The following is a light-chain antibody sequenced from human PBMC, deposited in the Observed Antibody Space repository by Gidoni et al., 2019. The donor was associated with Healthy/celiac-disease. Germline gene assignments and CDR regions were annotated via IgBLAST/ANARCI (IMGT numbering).Light chain of an antibody. CDR1: SSDVCGYNY. CDR3: SSYAGSDNFPYV. CDR2: EVS. V-gene: IGLV2-8*01. Sequence: QSPLTQPPSASGSPGQSVTISCTGTSSDVCGYNYVSWYQQHHGKAPKLMIYEVSKRPSGVPDRFSGSKSGNTASLTVSGLQAEDEADYYCSSYAGSDNFPYVFGTGTKVTVL. J-gene: IGLJ1*01.